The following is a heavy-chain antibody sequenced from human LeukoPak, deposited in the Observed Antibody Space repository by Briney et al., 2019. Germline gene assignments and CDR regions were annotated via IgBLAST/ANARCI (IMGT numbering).Heavy chain of an antibody. CDR3: ARDLLVYYYDSSGLRDY. Sequence: ASVKVSCKASGYTFTGYYMHWVRQAPGQGLEWMGWINPNSGGTNYAQKFQGRVTMTRDTSISTAYMELSRLRSDDTAVYYCARDLLVYYYDSSGLRDYWGQGTLVTVSS. J-gene: IGHJ4*02. CDR2: INPNSGGT. CDR1: GYTFTGYY. D-gene: IGHD3-22*01. V-gene: IGHV1-2*02.